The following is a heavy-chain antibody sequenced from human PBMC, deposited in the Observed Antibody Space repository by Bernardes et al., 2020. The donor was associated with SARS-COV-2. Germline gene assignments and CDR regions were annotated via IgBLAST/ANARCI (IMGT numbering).Heavy chain of an antibody. Sequence: GASLKISCKGSGYSFTSYWIGWVRPMPGKVLEWMGIIYPGDSDTRYSPSFQGQVTISADQSISTAYLQWSSLKASDTAMYYCARKVYGDYEYYYYYGMDVWGQGTTVTVSS. J-gene: IGHJ6*02. CDR1: GYSFTSYW. CDR3: ARKVYGDYEYYYYYGMDV. V-gene: IGHV5-51*01. CDR2: IYPGDSDT. D-gene: IGHD4-17*01.